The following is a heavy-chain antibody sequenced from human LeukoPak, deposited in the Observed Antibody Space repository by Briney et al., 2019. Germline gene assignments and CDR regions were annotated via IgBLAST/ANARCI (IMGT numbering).Heavy chain of an antibody. J-gene: IGHJ4*02. Sequence: GGSLGLSCAASGFTFSEYWMSWVRQAPGKGLEWVANIKQDSSEKYYVDSVKGRFTISRDNAKNSLYLQLNTLRAEDTAVYYCVQGWRDNWGQGTLVTVSS. D-gene: IGHD1-1*01. CDR1: GFTFSEYW. CDR2: IKQDSSEK. V-gene: IGHV3-7*01. CDR3: VQGWRDN.